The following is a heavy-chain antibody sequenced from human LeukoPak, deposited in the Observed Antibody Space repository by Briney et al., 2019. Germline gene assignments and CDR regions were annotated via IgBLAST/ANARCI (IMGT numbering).Heavy chain of an antibody. V-gene: IGHV4-39*01. CDR2: IYYSGST. J-gene: IGHJ4*02. D-gene: IGHD5-18*01. Sequence: SETLSLTCTVSGGSISSSSYYWGWIRQPPGKGLEWIGSIYYSGSTYYNPSLKSRVTISVDTSKNQFSLKLSSVTAADTAVYYCASIVITPRGYSYARDYWGQGTLVTVSS. CDR1: GGSISSSSYY. CDR3: ASIVITPRGYSYARDY.